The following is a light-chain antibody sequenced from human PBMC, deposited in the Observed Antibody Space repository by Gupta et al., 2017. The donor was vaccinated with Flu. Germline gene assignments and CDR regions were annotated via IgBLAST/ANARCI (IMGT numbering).Light chain of an antibody. J-gene: IGKJ4*01. Sequence: EIVMTQSPATLYVSPGERATLSCRASQSVTSNLAWYQQKPGQAPRLLIYGASTRATGIPARFGGSGSGTEFTLTISSLQSEDFAVYFCQQYNNWPGTFGGGTKVDIK. CDR1: QSVTSN. V-gene: IGKV3-15*01. CDR3: QQYNNWPGT. CDR2: GAS.